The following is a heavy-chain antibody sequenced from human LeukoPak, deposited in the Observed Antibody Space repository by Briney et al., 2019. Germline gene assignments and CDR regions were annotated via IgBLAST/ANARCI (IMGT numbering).Heavy chain of an antibody. CDR1: GGSFSGYY. CDR3: AGRGDYYFDY. J-gene: IGHJ4*02. CDR2: INHSGST. D-gene: IGHD2-21*02. Sequence: SETLSLTCAVYGGSFSGYYWSWIRQPPGKGLEWIGEINHSGSTNYNPSLKSRVTISVGTSKNQFSLKLSSVTAADTAVYYCAGRGDYYFDYWGQGTLVTVSS. V-gene: IGHV4-34*01.